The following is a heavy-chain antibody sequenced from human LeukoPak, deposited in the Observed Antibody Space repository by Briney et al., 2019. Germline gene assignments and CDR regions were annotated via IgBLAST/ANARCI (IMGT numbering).Heavy chain of an antibody. D-gene: IGHD6-13*01. J-gene: IGHJ4*02. CDR3: AASITSSWGFDY. CDR2: FDLEDGEI. CDR1: GYTLTELS. V-gene: IGHV1-24*01. Sequence: GASVKVSCKVSGYTLTELSTHWVRQAPGKGLEWMGGFDLEDGEIIYAQKFQGRVTMTEDTSTDTAYMELGSLRSEDTAVYYCAASITSSWGFDYWGQGTLVTVSS.